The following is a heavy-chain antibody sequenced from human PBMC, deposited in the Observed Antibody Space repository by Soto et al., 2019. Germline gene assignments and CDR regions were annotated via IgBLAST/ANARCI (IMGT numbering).Heavy chain of an antibody. CDR3: ALGDNSGWFPLDY. Sequence: GESLKISCKGSGFNFANYWISWVRQMPGRGLEWMGRIDPTDSYTKYSPSFQGHVTILGDRSISTAYLQWSSLKASGTAMYYCALGDNSGWFPLDYWGQGTLVTVSS. CDR2: IDPTDSYT. V-gene: IGHV5-10-1*01. D-gene: IGHD6-19*01. CDR1: GFNFANYW. J-gene: IGHJ4*02.